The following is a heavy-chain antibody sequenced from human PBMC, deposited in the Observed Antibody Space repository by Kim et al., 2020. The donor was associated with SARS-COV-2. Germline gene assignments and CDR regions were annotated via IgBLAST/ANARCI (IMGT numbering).Heavy chain of an antibody. V-gene: IGHV3-33*01. CDR1: GFTFSSYG. Sequence: GGSLRLSCAASGFTFSSYGMHWVRQAPGKGLEWVAVIWYDGSNKYYADSVKGRFTISRDNSKNTLYLQMNSLRAEDTAVYYCASSVIVATTYYYGMDVWGQGTTVTVSS. J-gene: IGHJ6*02. CDR3: ASSVIVATTYYYGMDV. D-gene: IGHD5-12*01. CDR2: IWYDGSNK.